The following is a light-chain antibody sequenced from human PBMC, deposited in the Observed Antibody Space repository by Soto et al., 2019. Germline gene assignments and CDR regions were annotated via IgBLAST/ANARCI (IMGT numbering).Light chain of an antibody. CDR1: QTVSSSY. CDR3: HQRNQ. Sequence: VFTQSPATLSLSPGERATLSCRASQTVSSSYLAWYQRKPGQAPRLLIYDASNRASGIPARFSGSRSGTDFTLTISSVEPEDFAMYYCHQRNQFGQGTRLEIK. V-gene: IGKV3D-20*02. J-gene: IGKJ5*01. CDR2: DAS.